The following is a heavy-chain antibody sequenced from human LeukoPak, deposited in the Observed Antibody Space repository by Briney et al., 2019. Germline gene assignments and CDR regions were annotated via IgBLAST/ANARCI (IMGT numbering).Heavy chain of an antibody. V-gene: IGHV3-48*04. CDR3: ARDEEWDTAMENAYDY. J-gene: IGHJ4*02. CDR2: ISSSSSTI. D-gene: IGHD5-18*01. Sequence: GGSLRLSCAASGFTFSSYSMNWVRQAPGKGLEWVSYISSSSSTIYYADSVKGRFTISRDNAKNSLYLQMNSLRAEDTAVYYCARDEEWDTAMENAYDYWGQGTLVTVSS. CDR1: GFTFSSYS.